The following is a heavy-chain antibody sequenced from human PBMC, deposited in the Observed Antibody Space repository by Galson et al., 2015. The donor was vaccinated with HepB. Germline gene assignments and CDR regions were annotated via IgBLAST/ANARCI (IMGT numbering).Heavy chain of an antibody. CDR2: INPKTGDI. CDR1: GYMFTGYY. CDR3: ARGPFDM. J-gene: IGHJ3*02. Sequence: SVKVSCKASGYMFTGYYLQWVRRAPGQGLEWMGRINPKTGDINYAQKFQGRVTMTRDTSISTVYMEVSRLTSDDTAVYYCARGPFDMWGQGTMVIVSS. V-gene: IGHV1-2*06.